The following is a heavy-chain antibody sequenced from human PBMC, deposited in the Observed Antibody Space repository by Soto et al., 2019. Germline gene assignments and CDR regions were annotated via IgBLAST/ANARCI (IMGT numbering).Heavy chain of an antibody. V-gene: IGHV3-30*18. CDR1: GFTFSSYG. CDR2: ISYDGSNK. D-gene: IGHD3-16*02. J-gene: IGHJ4*02. CDR3: AKDLGDWGSYRSYYFDY. Sequence: GGSLRLSCAASGFTFSSYGMHWVRQAPGKGLEWVAVISYDGSNKYYADSVKGRFTISRDNSKNTLYLQMNSLRAEDTAVYYCAKDLGDWGSYRSYYFDYWGQGTLVTVSS.